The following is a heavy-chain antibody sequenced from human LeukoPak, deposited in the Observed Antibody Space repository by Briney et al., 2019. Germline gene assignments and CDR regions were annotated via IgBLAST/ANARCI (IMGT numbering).Heavy chain of an antibody. CDR2: ISSSSSTI. CDR3: ARGWTTAYQRLDY. CDR1: GFTFSSYS. Sequence: HPGGSLRLSCAASGFTFSSYSMNWVRQAPGKGLEWVSYISSSSSTIYYADSVKGRFTISRDNAKNSLYLQMNSLRAEDTAVYYCARGWTTAYQRLDYWGQGTLVTVSS. V-gene: IGHV3-48*01. D-gene: IGHD4-11*01. J-gene: IGHJ4*02.